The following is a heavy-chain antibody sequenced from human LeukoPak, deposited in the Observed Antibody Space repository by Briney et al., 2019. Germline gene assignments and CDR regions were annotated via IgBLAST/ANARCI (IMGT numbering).Heavy chain of an antibody. D-gene: IGHD3-16*01. J-gene: IGHJ6*02. CDR1: GFTFSSYA. CDR2: SRSAAYGGTI. V-gene: IGHV3-49*04. CDR3: TRVQRSCCYYGLDI. Sequence: PGGSLRLSCAASGFTFSSYAMGWVRQAPGKGLEWLALSRSAAYGGTIDYATSVKGRFTNTRDDSENTAYLQLNSLETEDTAIYYCTRVQRSCCYYGLDIWGQGTTVIVSS.